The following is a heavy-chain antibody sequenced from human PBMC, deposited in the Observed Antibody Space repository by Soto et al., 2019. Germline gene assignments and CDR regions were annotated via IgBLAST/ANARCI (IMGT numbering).Heavy chain of an antibody. J-gene: IGHJ4*02. D-gene: IGHD5-12*01. CDR1: GFTFSSYS. CDR2: ISSNGGST. V-gene: IGHV3-64*01. CDR3: ARGSTGYQFDY. Sequence: EVQLVESGGGLVQPGGSLRLSCAASGFTFSSYSMHWVRQAPGKGLEYVSVISSNGGSTYYANSVKGRFTVSRDNSKTTLYLQMGSLRAEDMAVYYCARGSTGYQFDYWGQGTLVTVSS.